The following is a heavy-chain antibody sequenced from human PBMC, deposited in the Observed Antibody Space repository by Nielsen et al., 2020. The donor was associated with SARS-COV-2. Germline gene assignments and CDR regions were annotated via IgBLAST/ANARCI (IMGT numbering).Heavy chain of an antibody. CDR2: IYTDGST. CDR1: GFTICSSF. Sequence: GESLKISCGASGFTICSSFMSWVRQAAGKGLDWVSVIYTDGSTSHADSVKGRFTISRDNSKNTLYLQMNSLRAEDTAVYYCARDNWGRMDVWGQGTTVTVSS. J-gene: IGHJ6*02. CDR3: ARDNWGRMDV. V-gene: IGHV3-66*01. D-gene: IGHD7-27*01.